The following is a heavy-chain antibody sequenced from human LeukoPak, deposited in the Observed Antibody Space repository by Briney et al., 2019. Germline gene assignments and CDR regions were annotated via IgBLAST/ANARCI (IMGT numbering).Heavy chain of an antibody. J-gene: IGHJ4*02. V-gene: IGHV1-69*13. CDR1: GGTFSSYA. Sequence: SVKVSCKASGGTFSSYAISWVRQAPGQGLEWMGGIIPIFGTPNYAQEFQGRVTVTADEATSTAYMELSSLRYDDTAVYFCARGEISGYSFDYWGQGTLVTVSS. D-gene: IGHD3-22*01. CDR2: IIPIFGTP. CDR3: ARGEISGYSFDY.